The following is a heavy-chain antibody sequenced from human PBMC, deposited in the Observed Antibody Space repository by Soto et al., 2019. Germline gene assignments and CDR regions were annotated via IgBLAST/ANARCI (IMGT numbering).Heavy chain of an antibody. CDR1: GFTFSSYG. D-gene: IGHD3-10*01. Sequence: GGSLRLSCAASGFTFSSYGMHWVRQAPGKGLEWVAVISYDGSNKYYADSVKGRFTISRDNSKNTLYLQMNSLRADDTAVYYCAKGGLYGSGSYYIDYWGQGTLVTVSS. V-gene: IGHV3-30*18. J-gene: IGHJ4*02. CDR2: ISYDGSNK. CDR3: AKGGLYGSGSYYIDY.